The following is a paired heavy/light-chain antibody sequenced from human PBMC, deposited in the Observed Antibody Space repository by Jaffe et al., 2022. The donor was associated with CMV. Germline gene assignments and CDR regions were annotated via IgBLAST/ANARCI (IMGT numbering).Heavy chain of an antibody. J-gene: IGHJ1*01. CDR2: ISGSGDST. Sequence: EMQLVESGGGLVQPGGSLRLSCAASGFTFRRYAMSWVRQAPGKGLEWVSAISGSGDSTFYADSVKGRFTISRDNSKNTLYLQMNSLRAEDTAIYYCAKDLPRNYDASGYDYIMGYFHHWGQGTLVPVSS. CDR1: GFTFRRYA. D-gene: IGHD3-22*01. V-gene: IGHV3-23*04. CDR3: AKDLPRNYDASGYDYIMGYFHH.
Light chain of an antibody. CDR1: QSISAW. V-gene: IGKV1-5*03. Sequence: DIQMTQSPSTLSASVGDRVSITCRASQSISAWLAWYQQKPGKAPKLLIYKASSLESGVPSRFSGSGSGTEFTLTISSLHPDDFATYHCQQYNAYPATFGQGTKVEI. J-gene: IGKJ1*01. CDR2: KAS. CDR3: QQYNAYPAT.